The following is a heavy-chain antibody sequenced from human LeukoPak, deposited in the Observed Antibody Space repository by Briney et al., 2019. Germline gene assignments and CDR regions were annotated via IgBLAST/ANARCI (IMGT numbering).Heavy chain of an antibody. Sequence: SETLSLTCTVSGGSISSYYWSWIRQPPGKGLEWIGEINHSGSTNYNPSLKSRVTISVDTSKNQFSLKLSSVTAADTAVYYCARDLWGRWGQGTLVTVSS. CDR1: GGSISSYY. D-gene: IGHD7-27*01. CDR2: INHSGST. V-gene: IGHV4-34*01. CDR3: ARDLWGR. J-gene: IGHJ4*02.